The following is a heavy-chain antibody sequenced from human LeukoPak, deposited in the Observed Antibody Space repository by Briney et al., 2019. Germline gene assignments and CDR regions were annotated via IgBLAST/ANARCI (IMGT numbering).Heavy chain of an antibody. J-gene: IGHJ6*02. CDR3: ARGDIPYYYGVDV. CDR2: ITSSGYIT. Sequence: PGGTLRLSCSASGFTFSSYEMNWVRQAPGKGLEGVSCITSSGYITDYADSVKGRFTISRDDAKKSVYLQMNSLRAEDTAVYYCARGDIPYYYGVDVWGQGTSVTVFS. V-gene: IGHV3-48*03. CDR1: GFTFSSYE.